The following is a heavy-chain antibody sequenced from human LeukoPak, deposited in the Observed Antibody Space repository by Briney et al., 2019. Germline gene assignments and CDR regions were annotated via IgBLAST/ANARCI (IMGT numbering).Heavy chain of an antibody. Sequence: ASVKVSCKASGYTFTSYAMHWVRQAPGQRLEWMGWINAGNGNTKYSQKFQGRVTITRDTSASTAYMELSSLRSEDTAVYYCARVLSNWNDPVGFDYWGQGTLVTVSS. CDR3: ARVLSNWNDPVGFDY. D-gene: IGHD1-20*01. CDR2: INAGNGNT. V-gene: IGHV1-3*01. J-gene: IGHJ4*02. CDR1: GYTFTSYA.